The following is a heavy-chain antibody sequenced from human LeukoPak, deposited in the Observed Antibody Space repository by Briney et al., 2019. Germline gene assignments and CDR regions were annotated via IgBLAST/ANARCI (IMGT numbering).Heavy chain of an antibody. Sequence: PGGSLRLSCAASGFTFSSYAMSWVRQAPGKGLEWVSAISGSGGSTYYADSVKGRFTISRDNSKNTLYLQMNSLRAEDTAVYYCAKGYDSSGYYYPEYFQHWGQGTLVTVSS. CDR2: ISGSGGST. CDR1: GFTFSSYA. J-gene: IGHJ1*01. D-gene: IGHD3-22*01. V-gene: IGHV3-23*01. CDR3: AKGYDSSGYYYPEYFQH.